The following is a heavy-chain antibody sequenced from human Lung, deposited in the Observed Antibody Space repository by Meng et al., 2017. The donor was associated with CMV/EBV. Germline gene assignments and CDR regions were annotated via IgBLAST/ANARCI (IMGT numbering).Heavy chain of an antibody. J-gene: IGHJ5*02. Sequence: SGGYYWSWIRQHPGKGLEWMGYIYYSGGTYYNPSLKSRVTISEETSKKQLSLKLSSVTAADTAVYYCARPMKDCSSTRCWNAYVDPWGQGTLVTVSS. CDR1: SGGYY. CDR3: ARPMKDCSSTRCWNAYVDP. D-gene: IGHD2-2*01. V-gene: IGHV4-31*02. CDR2: IYYSGGT.